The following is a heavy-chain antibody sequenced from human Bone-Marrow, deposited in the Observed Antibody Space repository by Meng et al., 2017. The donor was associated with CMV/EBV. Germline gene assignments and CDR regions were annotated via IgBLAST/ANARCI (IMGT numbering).Heavy chain of an antibody. J-gene: IGHJ6*02. V-gene: IGHV1-69*02. D-gene: IGHD2-2*01. CDR3: ASPELVPADPCDDNGMDV. CDR1: GYTFTGYY. Sequence: SVKVSCKASGYTFTGYYMHWVRQAPGQGLEWMGRIIPILGIANYAQKFQGRVTITADKSTSTAYMELSSLRSEDTAVYYGASPELVPADPCDDNGMDVWGQGPTVTVSS. CDR2: IIPILGIA.